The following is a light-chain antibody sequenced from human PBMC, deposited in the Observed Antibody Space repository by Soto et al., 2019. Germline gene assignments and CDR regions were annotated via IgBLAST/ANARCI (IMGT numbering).Light chain of an antibody. CDR1: SSDVGGYNY. CDR3: AAWDDSLSVV. J-gene: IGLJ2*01. Sequence: QSVLTQPASVSGSPGQSITISCTGTSSDVGGYNYVSWYQHHPGKAPQLIIYEVNNRPSGVSNRFSGSKSGNTASLAISGLQAEDEADYYCAAWDDSLSVVFGGGTKLTVL. V-gene: IGLV2-14*01. CDR2: EVN.